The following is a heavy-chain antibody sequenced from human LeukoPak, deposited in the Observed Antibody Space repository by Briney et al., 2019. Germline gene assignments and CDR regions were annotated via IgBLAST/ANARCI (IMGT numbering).Heavy chain of an antibody. CDR3: ARGKVVPAAIGHWFDP. Sequence: ASVKVSCKASGYTFTSYGISWVRQAPGQGLEWMGWISAYNGNTNYAQKLQGRVTMTTDTSTSTAYMEPRSLRSDDTAVYYCARGKVVPAAIGHWFDPWGQGNLVTVSS. CDR2: ISAYNGNT. V-gene: IGHV1-18*01. D-gene: IGHD2-2*01. CDR1: GYTFTSYG. J-gene: IGHJ5*02.